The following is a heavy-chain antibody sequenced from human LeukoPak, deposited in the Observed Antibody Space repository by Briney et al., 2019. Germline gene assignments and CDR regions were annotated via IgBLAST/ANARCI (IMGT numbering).Heavy chain of an antibody. V-gene: IGHV3-21*01. D-gene: IGHD6-13*01. CDR2: ISSSGRYT. CDR1: GFTFSSYS. CDR3: ARVAEAAAFDY. Sequence: GGSLRLSCAASGFTFSSYSMNWVRQAPGKGLEWVSSISSSGRYTYYSDSVKGRFTISRDNAKNSLYLQMNSLRAEDTAVYYCARVAEAAAFDYWGQGTLVTVSS. J-gene: IGHJ4*02.